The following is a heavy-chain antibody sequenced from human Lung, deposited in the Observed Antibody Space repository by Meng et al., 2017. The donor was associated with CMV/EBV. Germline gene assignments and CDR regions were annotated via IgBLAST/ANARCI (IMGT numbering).Heavy chain of an antibody. Sequence: ASVXVSCKVSGYTLRDLSMHWVRQAPGKGLEWMGGFDPEDGETIYAQNFQGRVTMTEDTRTDTAYMEVGSLTFEDTAVYYCATNSRTREWVYGMDVWGQGTTVTVSS. CDR2: FDPEDGET. CDR3: ATNSRTREWVYGMDV. CDR1: GYTLRDLS. D-gene: IGHD2-2*01. J-gene: IGHJ6*02. V-gene: IGHV1-24*01.